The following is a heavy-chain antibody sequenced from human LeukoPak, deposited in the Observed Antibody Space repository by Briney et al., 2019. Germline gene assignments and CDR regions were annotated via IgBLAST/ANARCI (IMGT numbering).Heavy chain of an antibody. Sequence: GGSLRLSCAAAGLTLSSDWMSWVRQAPGKGLEWVANIKQDGSEKYYVVSVKGRFTISRDNDKNSLYLQMNSLSAEDTAVYYCASFRLGSWFDPWGQGTLVTVSS. CDR1: GLTLSSDW. CDR2: IKQDGSEK. V-gene: IGHV3-7*02. CDR3: ASFRLGSWFDP. D-gene: IGHD3-10*01. J-gene: IGHJ5*02.